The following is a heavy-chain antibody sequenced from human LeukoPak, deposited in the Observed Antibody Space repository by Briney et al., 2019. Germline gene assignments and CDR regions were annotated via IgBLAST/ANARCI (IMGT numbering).Heavy chain of an antibody. V-gene: IGHV3-33*08. D-gene: IGHD3-10*01. Sequence: PGGSLRLSCAASGFTFSSYGMHWVRQAPGKGLEWVAVIWYDGSHKYYADSGKGRFTISRDNSKNTLHLQMNSLRAEDTAVYYCARDLLLWFGELSGDSDYWGQGTLVTVSS. CDR2: IWYDGSHK. CDR3: ARDLLLWFGELSGDSDY. CDR1: GFTFSSYG. J-gene: IGHJ4*02.